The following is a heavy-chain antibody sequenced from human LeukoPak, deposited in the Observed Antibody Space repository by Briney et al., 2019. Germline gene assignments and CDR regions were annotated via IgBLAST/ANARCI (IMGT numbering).Heavy chain of an antibody. CDR2: ISSSSSTT. J-gene: IGHJ4*02. CDR3: AKLSLHCSSTSCYTFDY. CDR1: GFTFSSYS. V-gene: IGHV3-48*01. D-gene: IGHD2-2*02. Sequence: GGSLRLSCAASGFTFSSYSMNWVRQAPGKGLEWVSYISSSSSTTYYADSVKGRFTISRDNSKNTLYLQMNSLRAEDTAVYYCAKLSLHCSSTSCYTFDYWGQGTLVTVSS.